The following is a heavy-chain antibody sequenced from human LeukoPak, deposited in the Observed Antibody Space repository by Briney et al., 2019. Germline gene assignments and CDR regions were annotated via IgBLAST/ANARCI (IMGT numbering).Heavy chain of an antibody. CDR3: ARGGGDWGFHQSDY. D-gene: IGHD2-21*01. J-gene: IGHJ4*02. V-gene: IGHV4-61*02. CDR1: GGSFSSGSYY. Sequence: SETLSLTCTVSGGSFSSGSYYWSWIRQPAGKGLEWIGRIYTSGSTNYNPSPKSRVTISVDTSKNQFSLKLSSVTAADTAVYYCARGGGDWGFHQSDYWGQGTLVTVSS. CDR2: IYTSGST.